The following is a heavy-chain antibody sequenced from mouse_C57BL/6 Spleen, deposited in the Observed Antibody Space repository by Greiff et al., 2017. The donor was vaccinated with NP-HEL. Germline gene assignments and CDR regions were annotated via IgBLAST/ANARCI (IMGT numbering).Heavy chain of an antibody. CDR1: GYAFSSSW. CDR2: IYPGDGDT. J-gene: IGHJ1*03. D-gene: IGHD4-1*01. Sequence: VQLQQSGPELVKPGASVKISCKASGYAFSSSWMNWVKQRPGKGLEWIGRIYPGDGDTNYNGKFKGKATLTADKSSSTAYMQLSSLTSEDSAVYFCARLTGTYFDVWGTGTTVTVSS. CDR3: ARLTGTYFDV. V-gene: IGHV1-82*01.